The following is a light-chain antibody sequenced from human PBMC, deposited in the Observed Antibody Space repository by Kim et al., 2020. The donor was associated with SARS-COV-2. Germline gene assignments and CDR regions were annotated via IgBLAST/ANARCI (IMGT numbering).Light chain of an antibody. CDR2: DTN. J-gene: IGLJ1*01. CDR3: FLSYGHTYV. V-gene: IGLV7-46*01. Sequence: PGGTVTLTCGSSTGAVTSGHYPYWFQQKPGQAPRTLIYDTNNKHSWTPARFSGSLLGGKAALTLSGAQPEDEADYYCFLSYGHTYVFGTGTKVTVL. CDR1: TGAVTSGHY.